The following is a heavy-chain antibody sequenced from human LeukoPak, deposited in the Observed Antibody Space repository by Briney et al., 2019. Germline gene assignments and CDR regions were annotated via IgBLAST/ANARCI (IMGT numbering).Heavy chain of an antibody. CDR2: IYWNDDK. J-gene: IGHJ5*02. Sequence: KGSGPTLVNPTQTLTLTCTFSGSSLSTSGVGVGWIRQPPGKALEWLALIYWNDDKRYSPSLKSRLTITKDTSKNQVVLTMTNMDPVDTATYYCAHSPMTTAGFPFDPWGQGTLVTVSS. D-gene: IGHD4-11*01. CDR3: AHSPMTTAGFPFDP. V-gene: IGHV2-5*01. CDR1: GSSLSTSGVG.